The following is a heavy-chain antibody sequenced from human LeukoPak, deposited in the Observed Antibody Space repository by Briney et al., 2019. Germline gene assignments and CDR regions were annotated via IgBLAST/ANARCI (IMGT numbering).Heavy chain of an antibody. CDR2: IYYKGDT. J-gene: IGHJ4*02. V-gene: IGHV4-39*02. CDR1: GGSLSSTYYY. D-gene: IGHD1-26*01. CDR3: AKLWELRRFDY. Sequence: PSETLSLTCSVSGGSLSSTYYYWAWIRQRPGKGLAWIGSIYYKGDTFYNPSLKSRATISINTSNNDFSLKLSSVTAADTAVYYCAKLWELRRFDYWGQGTLVTVSS.